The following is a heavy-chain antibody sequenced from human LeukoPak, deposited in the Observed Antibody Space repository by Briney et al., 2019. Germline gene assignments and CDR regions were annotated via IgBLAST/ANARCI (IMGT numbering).Heavy chain of an antibody. CDR3: ARDYATWLVSTKDFDY. J-gene: IGHJ4*02. CDR1: GFTFSDYY. V-gene: IGHV3-11*01. CDR2: ISSSGSTI. Sequence: GSLRLSCAASGFTFSDYYMSWIRQAPGKGLEWVSYISSSGSTIYYGDSVKGRFTISRDNAKKSLYVQMNSLRAEDTAVYYCARDYATWLVSTKDFDYWGQGTLVTVSS. D-gene: IGHD6-19*01.